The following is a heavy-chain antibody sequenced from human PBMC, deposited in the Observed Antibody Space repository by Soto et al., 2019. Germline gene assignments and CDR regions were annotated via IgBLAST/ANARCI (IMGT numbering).Heavy chain of an antibody. CDR2: ISGSGGST. CDR1: GFTFSSYA. J-gene: IGHJ6*02. CDR3: AKTFYGSGTYYYYGMDV. D-gene: IGHD3-10*01. V-gene: IGHV3-23*01. Sequence: EVQLLESGGGLVQPGGSLRLSCAASGFTFSSYAMSWVRQAPGKGLEWVSAISGSGGSTYYADSVKGRFTISRDNSKNTLYLQMNSLRAEDTAVYYCAKTFYGSGTYYYYGMDVWGQGITVTVSS.